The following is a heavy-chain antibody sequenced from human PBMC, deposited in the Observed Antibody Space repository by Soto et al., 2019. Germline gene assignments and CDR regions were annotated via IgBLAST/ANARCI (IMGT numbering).Heavy chain of an antibody. Sequence: GGSLRLSCAASGFTFSSYAMSWVRQAPGKGLEWVSAISGSGGSTYYADSVKGRFTISRDNSKNTRYLQMNSLRAEDTAVYYCARGTTMVRLYYYYYMDVWGKGTTVTVSS. CDR1: GFTFSSYA. V-gene: IGHV3-23*01. J-gene: IGHJ6*03. D-gene: IGHD3-10*01. CDR2: ISGSGGST. CDR3: ARGTTMVRLYYYYYMDV.